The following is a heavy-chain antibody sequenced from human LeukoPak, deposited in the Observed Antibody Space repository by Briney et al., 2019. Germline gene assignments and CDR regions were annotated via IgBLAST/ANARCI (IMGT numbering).Heavy chain of an antibody. J-gene: IGHJ4*02. CDR1: GYTVTQLS. V-gene: IGHV1-24*01. D-gene: IGHD5-18*01. CDR3: AAEYGYSFAH. Sequence: GASVKVSCKLSGYTVTQLSMHWVRQAPGKGLEWMGGFIPEDGETVYAQRFQGRVTMTEDTSTDTVHMELSSLRSEDTAVYYCAAEYGYSFAHWGQGTLVTVSS. CDR2: FIPEDGET.